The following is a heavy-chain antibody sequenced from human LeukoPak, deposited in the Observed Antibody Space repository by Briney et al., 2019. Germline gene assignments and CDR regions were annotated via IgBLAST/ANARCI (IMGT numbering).Heavy chain of an antibody. Sequence: VKPSETLSLTCTVSGGSISSSSYYWGWIRQPPGKGLEWIGSIYYSGSTYYNPSLKSRVTISVDTSKNQFSLKLSSVTAADTAVYYCARYLIGGSIVLMVYAMKNDAFDIWGQGTMVTVSS. J-gene: IGHJ3*02. CDR1: GGSISSSSYY. V-gene: IGHV4-39*01. CDR3: ARYLIGGSIVLMVYAMKNDAFDI. CDR2: IYYSGST. D-gene: IGHD2-8*01.